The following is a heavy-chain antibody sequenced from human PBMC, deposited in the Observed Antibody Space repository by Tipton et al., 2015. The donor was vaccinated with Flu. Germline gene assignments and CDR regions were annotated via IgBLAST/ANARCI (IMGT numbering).Heavy chain of an antibody. D-gene: IGHD5/OR15-5a*01. CDR2: MNPDSGDT. CDR1: GYIFTTYD. V-gene: IGHV1-8*01. Sequence: QVQLVQSGAEVKKPGASVRVSCKASGYIFTTYDINWVLQATGQGLEWMGWMNPDSGDTGYAQKFQGRVTMTRDSSVSSAYLELNSVGSEDTAVYYCARGGRSLPNYDFWGQGTLLTVSS. CDR3: ARGGRSLPNYDF. J-gene: IGHJ4*02.